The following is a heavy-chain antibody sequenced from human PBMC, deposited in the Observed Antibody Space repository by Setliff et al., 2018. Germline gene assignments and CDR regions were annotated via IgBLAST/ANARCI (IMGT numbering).Heavy chain of an antibody. V-gene: IGHV4-38-2*01. Sequence: SETLSLTCAVSGYSISSGYYWGWIRQPPGKGLELIGYIHHSGSTYYNPSLKSRVTMSADTSKNQFSLTLTSVTATDTAVYYCARHFSSSWYFDYWGQGTQVTVSS. J-gene: IGHJ4*02. CDR2: IHHSGST. D-gene: IGHD6-13*01. CDR1: GYSISSGYY. CDR3: ARHFSSSWYFDY.